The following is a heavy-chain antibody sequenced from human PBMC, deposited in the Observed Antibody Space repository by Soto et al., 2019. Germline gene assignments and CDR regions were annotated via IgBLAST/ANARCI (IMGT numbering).Heavy chain of an antibody. Sequence: HPGGSLRLSCAASGFTFSSYDMTWVRQAPGKGLEWVSAISASGGRTYYADSVKGRFTISRDNSKNTLYLQMSSLRAEDTTVYYCANLKGTVHYGMDVWGQGTTVTAP. CDR2: ISASGGRT. V-gene: IGHV3-23*01. D-gene: IGHD1-1*01. J-gene: IGHJ6*02. CDR1: GFTFSSYD. CDR3: ANLKGTVHYGMDV.